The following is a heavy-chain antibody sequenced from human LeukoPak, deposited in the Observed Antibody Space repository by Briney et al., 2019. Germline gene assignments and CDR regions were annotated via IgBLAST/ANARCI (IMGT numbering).Heavy chain of an antibody. V-gene: IGHV3-23*01. CDR2: INGVGGNT. CDR1: RFTFSSYA. CDR3: AREGYCSGGSCSDWYFDL. J-gene: IGHJ2*01. D-gene: IGHD2-15*01. Sequence: PGGSLRLSCAASRFTFSSYAMSWVRQAPGKGLEWVSTINGVGGNTYYADPVKGRFTIPRDNSKNMLYLQMNSLRAEDTAIYYCAREGYCSGGSCSDWYFDLWGRGTLVTVSS.